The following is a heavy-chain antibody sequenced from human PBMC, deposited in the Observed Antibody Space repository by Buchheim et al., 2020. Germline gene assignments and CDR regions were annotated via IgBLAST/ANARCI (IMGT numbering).Heavy chain of an antibody. Sequence: QVQLQESGPGLVKPSETLSLTRTVSGGSISNYYWNWIRQPPGKEMEWIGYIYSSGNTNYNPSLKSRVTISIDTSKNQFSLRLSSVTAADTAVYYCARSPRIASRENWFDPWGQGTL. CDR2: IYSSGNT. CDR3: ARSPRIASRENWFDP. V-gene: IGHV4-59*08. D-gene: IGHD6-13*01. J-gene: IGHJ5*02. CDR1: GGSISNYY.